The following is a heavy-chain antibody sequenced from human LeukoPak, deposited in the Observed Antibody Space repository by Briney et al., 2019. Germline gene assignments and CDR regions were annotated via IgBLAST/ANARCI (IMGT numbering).Heavy chain of an antibody. J-gene: IGHJ3*01. D-gene: IGHD3-16*01. CDR2: ISNSAI. CDR3: ASPRGRAFDL. Sequence: GGSLRLSCAASGFTFSSYEMNWVRQAPGKGLELVSHISNSAIYYADSVKGRFTISRNNAKNSLYLQMNSLRAEDTAVYYCASPRGRAFDLWGQGTMVTVSS. CDR1: GFTFSSYE. V-gene: IGHV3-48*03.